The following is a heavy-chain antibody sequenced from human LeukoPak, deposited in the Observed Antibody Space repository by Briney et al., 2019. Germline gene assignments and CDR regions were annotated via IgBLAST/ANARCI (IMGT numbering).Heavy chain of an antibody. J-gene: IGHJ5*02. D-gene: IGHD6-13*01. Sequence: GGSLRLSCAASGFIFSSYSMNWVRQAPGKGLEWVSYISSRSSTIYYAESVKGRFTISRDNAKNSLYLQMNSLRAEDTAVYYCARDLYSSSWYNWFDPWGQGTLVTVSS. CDR3: ARDLYSSSWYNWFDP. CDR1: GFIFSSYS. V-gene: IGHV3-48*01. CDR2: ISSRSSTI.